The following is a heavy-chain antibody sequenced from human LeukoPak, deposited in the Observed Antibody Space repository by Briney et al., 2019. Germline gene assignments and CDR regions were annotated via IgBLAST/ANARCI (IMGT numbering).Heavy chain of an antibody. CDR1: GFTFSSYW. Sequence: GGSLRLSCAASGFTFSSYWMHWVRQAPGKGLVWVSRINGDGISTSYADSVKGRFTISRDNAKNTLYLQMNSLRAEDTAVYYCAREPGITATPDYWGQGTLLTVSS. D-gene: IGHD6-13*01. V-gene: IGHV3-74*01. CDR2: INGDGIST. J-gene: IGHJ4*02. CDR3: AREPGITATPDY.